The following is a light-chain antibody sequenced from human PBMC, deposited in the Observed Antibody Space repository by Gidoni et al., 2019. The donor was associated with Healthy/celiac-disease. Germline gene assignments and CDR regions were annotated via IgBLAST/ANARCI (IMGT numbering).Light chain of an antibody. Sequence: DIQLNQSPSTLSASVGDRVPITCRASQSISSCLAWYQQKPGKAPKLLIYKASSLESGVPSRFSGSGSGTEFTLTISSLQPDDFATYYCQQYNSPLFTFGPGTKVDIK. CDR2: KAS. CDR3: QQYNSPLFT. CDR1: QSISSC. J-gene: IGKJ3*01. V-gene: IGKV1-5*03.